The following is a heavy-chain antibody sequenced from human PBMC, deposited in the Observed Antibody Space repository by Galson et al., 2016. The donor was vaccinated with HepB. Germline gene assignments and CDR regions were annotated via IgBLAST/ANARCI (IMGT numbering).Heavy chain of an antibody. CDR2: ISLSGST. CDR1: GDSITRTTYY. V-gene: IGHV4-39*01. CDR3: ARGKGWRLGNLSSKRYDFDS. D-gene: IGHD3-16*02. J-gene: IGHJ4*02. Sequence: SETLSLTCTVSGDSITRTTYYWGWIRQTPGQGLEWIGEISLSGSTNYNPSLKSRVTISLDKSKNQFSLRLDSVTAADAAVYFCARGKGWRLGNLSSKRYDFDSWGQGTLVTVSS.